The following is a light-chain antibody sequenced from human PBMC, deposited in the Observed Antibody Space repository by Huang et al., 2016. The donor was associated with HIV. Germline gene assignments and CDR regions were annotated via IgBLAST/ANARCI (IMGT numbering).Light chain of an antibody. V-gene: IGKV3-20*01. CDR1: QSVNNY. CDR2: GAS. J-gene: IGKJ2*03. CDR3: QQYGSSPS. Sequence: EILLTQSPGTLSLSPGERATLSCRASQSVNNYLAWYQQKPGQCPRLLIYGASSRATCIPDRFSGSGSGTDFTLTISRLEPEDFAVYYCQQYGSSPSFGRGTKLEIK.